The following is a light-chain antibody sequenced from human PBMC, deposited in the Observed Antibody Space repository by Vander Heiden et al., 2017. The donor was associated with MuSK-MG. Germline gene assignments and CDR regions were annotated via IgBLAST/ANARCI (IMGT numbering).Light chain of an antibody. V-gene: IGKV3-11*01. CDR3: QQPINWPPFT. CDR1: HGVSTS. Sequence: EIVLTQSPATLSLSPGERATLSCRASHGVSTSLAWYQQRPGQAPRLLIYAASHRDTGVPARFSGSGSETDFTLTISSLEPEDFAVYYCQQPINWPPFTFGPGTKVDIK. J-gene: IGKJ3*01. CDR2: AAS.